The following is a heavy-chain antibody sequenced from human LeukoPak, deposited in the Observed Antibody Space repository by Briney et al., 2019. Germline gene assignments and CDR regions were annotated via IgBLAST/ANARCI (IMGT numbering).Heavy chain of an antibody. CDR3: AELGITMIGGV. CDR2: ISTSSTYI. Sequence: GGSLRLSCAASGFTFSSYNMNWVRQAPGKGLEWVSSISTSSTYIYYADSVRGRFTISRDNAKNSLSLQINSLRAEDTAVYYCAELGITMIGGVWGKGTTVTISS. J-gene: IGHJ6*04. V-gene: IGHV3-21*01. CDR1: GFTFSSYN. D-gene: IGHD3-10*02.